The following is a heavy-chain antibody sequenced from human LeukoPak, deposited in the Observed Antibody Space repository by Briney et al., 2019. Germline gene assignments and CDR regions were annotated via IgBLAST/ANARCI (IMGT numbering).Heavy chain of an antibody. CDR2: IYSGGST. V-gene: IGHV3-53*01. J-gene: IGHJ6*02. CDR1: GFTVSSNY. Sequence: GGSLRLSCAASGFTVSSNYMSWVRQAPGKGLEWVSVIYSGGSTYYADSVKGRFTISRDNSKNTLYLQMNSLRAEDTAVYYCARDQQLWHYGMDVWGQGTTVTVSS. D-gene: IGHD5-18*01. CDR3: ARDQQLWHYGMDV.